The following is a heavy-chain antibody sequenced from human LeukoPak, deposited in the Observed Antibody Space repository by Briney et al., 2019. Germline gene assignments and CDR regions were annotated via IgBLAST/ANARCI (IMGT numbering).Heavy chain of an antibody. CDR2: ISSSSSYI. V-gene: IGHV3-21*01. J-gene: IGHJ4*02. CDR1: GFTFSSYS. D-gene: IGHD2-2*01. CDR3: ARDNPDRYCSSTSCYQDY. Sequence: GGSLRLSCAASGFTFSSYSMNWVRQAPGKGQEWVSSISSSSSYIYYADPVKGRFTISRDNAKNSLYLQMNSLRAEDTAVYYCARDNPDRYCSSTSCYQDYWGQGTLVTVSS.